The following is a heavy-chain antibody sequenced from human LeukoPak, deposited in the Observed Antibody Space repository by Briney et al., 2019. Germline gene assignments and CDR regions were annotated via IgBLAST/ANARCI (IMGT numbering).Heavy chain of an antibody. D-gene: IGHD1-26*01. Sequence: GGSLRLSCAASGFTFSSYELYWVRQAPGKGLEWVSYISSSGSTIYYADSVKGRFTISRGNAKNSLYLQMNSLRAEDTAVYYCARYTSNVVGKRHYFDYWGQGTLVTVSS. V-gene: IGHV3-48*03. CDR3: ARYTSNVVGKRHYFDY. CDR1: GFTFSSYE. CDR2: ISSSGSTI. J-gene: IGHJ4*02.